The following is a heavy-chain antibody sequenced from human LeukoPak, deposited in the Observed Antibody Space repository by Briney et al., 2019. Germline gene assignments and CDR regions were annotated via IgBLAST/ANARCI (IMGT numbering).Heavy chain of an antibody. Sequence: GASVKVSCKASGGTFSNYAISWVRQAPGQGLEWMGGITPIFATPSYAQKFQGRVTMTRDTSTSTVYMELSSLRSEDTAVYYCARGSGVVVPAAGFDPWGQGTLVTVSS. V-gene: IGHV1-69*05. CDR2: ITPIFATP. D-gene: IGHD2-2*01. J-gene: IGHJ5*02. CDR3: ARGSGVVVPAAGFDP. CDR1: GGTFSNYA.